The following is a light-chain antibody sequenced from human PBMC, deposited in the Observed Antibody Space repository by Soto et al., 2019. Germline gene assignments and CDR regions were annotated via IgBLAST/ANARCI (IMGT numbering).Light chain of an antibody. J-gene: IGLJ2*01. CDR1: SGHSNYV. CDR2: LNSDGSH. CDR3: QTWDTGIRV. Sequence: QPVLTQSPSASASLGASVKLTCTLSSGHSNYVIAWHQQQPEKGPRYLMKLNSDGSHSKGDGLPDRFSGSSSGAERYLTISSLQSEDEADYYCQTWDTGIRVFGGGTKVTVL. V-gene: IGLV4-69*01.